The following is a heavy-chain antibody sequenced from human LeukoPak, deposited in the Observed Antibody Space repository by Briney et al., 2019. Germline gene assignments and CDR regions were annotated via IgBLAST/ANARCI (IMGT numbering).Heavy chain of an antibody. V-gene: IGHV1-2*02. J-gene: IGHJ4*02. Sequence: GASVKVSCKASGYHFPDYYIHWLRQAPGQGLQWMGRINPNSGGTDYAQKFQGRVTMTRDTSITTVYMELSSLRSDDTAFFYCARKSSKTFFDWGQGTLVTVSS. D-gene: IGHD3-3*01. CDR1: GYHFPDYY. CDR3: ARKSSKTFFD. CDR2: INPNSGGT.